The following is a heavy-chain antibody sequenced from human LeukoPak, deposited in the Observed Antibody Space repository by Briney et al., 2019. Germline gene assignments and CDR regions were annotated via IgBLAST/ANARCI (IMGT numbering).Heavy chain of an antibody. J-gene: IGHJ4*02. CDR1: GGSISSSSYY. CDR2: IYYSGST. V-gene: IGHV4-39*01. D-gene: IGHD3-3*01. Sequence: KPSETLSLTCTVSGGSISSSSYYWGWIRQPPGKGLEWIGSIYYSGSTYYNPSLKSRVTISVDTSKNQFSLKLSSVTAADTAVYYCARGIIRITIFGVASRGVNYFDYWGQGTLVTVSS. CDR3: ARGIIRITIFGVASRGVNYFDY.